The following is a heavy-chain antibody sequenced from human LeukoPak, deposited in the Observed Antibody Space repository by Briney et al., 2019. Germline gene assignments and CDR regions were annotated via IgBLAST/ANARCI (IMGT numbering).Heavy chain of an antibody. V-gene: IGHV4-59*08. CDR3: ARHREGRFTESYCDY. CDR2: IYSSGMT. Sequence: PSETLSLTCTVSGGSISGYYWSWIRQPPGEGLEWIGYIYSSGMTSYNPSLKSRVTIAVGTSKNQFSLKMNSVTAADTAFYYCARHREGRFTESYCDYWGQGTLVTVSS. D-gene: IGHD1-26*01. J-gene: IGHJ4*02. CDR1: GGSISGYY.